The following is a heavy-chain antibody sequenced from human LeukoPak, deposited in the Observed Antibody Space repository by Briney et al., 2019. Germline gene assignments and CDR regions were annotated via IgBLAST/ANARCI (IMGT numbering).Heavy chain of an antibody. V-gene: IGHV3-74*01. CDR3: ARRSSGSPPYYFGY. CDR1: GLTFSSYW. Sequence: GGSLRLSCAASGLTFSSYWMHWVRQAPGKGLVWVSRINSDGGSTSYADSVKGRFTISRDNAKNTLYLQMNSLRAEDTAVYYCARRSSGSPPYYFGYWGQGTLDTVSS. CDR2: INSDGGST. D-gene: IGHD1-26*01. J-gene: IGHJ4*02.